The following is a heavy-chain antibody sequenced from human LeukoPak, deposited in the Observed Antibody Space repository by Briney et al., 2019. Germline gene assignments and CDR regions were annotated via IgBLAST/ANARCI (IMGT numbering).Heavy chain of an antibody. CDR2: INPNSGDT. Sequence: ASVKVSCKASGYTFTGYHMHWVRQAPGQGLEWMGRINPNSGDTNYAQKFQGRVTMTRNTSISTAYMELSSLRSEDTAVYYCARLNVLRFLEWLNYYYYYGMDVWGQGTTVTVSS. CDR1: GYTFTGYH. V-gene: IGHV1-2*06. D-gene: IGHD3-3*01. CDR3: ARLNVLRFLEWLNYYYYYGMDV. J-gene: IGHJ6*02.